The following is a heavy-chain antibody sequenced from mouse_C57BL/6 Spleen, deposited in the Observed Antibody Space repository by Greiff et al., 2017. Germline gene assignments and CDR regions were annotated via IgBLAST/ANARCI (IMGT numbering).Heavy chain of an antibody. J-gene: IGHJ3*01. Sequence: QVQLQQSGAELVRPGSSVKLSCKASGYTFTSYWMHWVKQRPIQGLEWIGNIDPSDSETHYNQKFKDKATLTVDKSSSTAYMQLSSLTSEDSAVYYCARYDGYYRFAYWGQGTLVTVSA. V-gene: IGHV1-52*01. CDR3: ARYDGYYRFAY. CDR1: GYTFTSYW. CDR2: IDPSDSET. D-gene: IGHD2-3*01.